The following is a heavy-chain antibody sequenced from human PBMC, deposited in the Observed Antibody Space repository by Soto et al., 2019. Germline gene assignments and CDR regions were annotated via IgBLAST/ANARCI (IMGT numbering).Heavy chain of an antibody. Sequence: GGSLRLSCAASGFTFSSYSMNWVRQAPGKGLKWVSYISSSSSTIYYADSVKGRFTISRDNAKNSLYLQMNSLRAEDTAVYYCTRPPRSLRYFDWLLIWGQGTLVTVSS. CDR3: TRPPRSLRYFDWLLI. CDR2: ISSSSSTI. CDR1: GFTFSSYS. V-gene: IGHV3-48*01. D-gene: IGHD3-9*01. J-gene: IGHJ4*02.